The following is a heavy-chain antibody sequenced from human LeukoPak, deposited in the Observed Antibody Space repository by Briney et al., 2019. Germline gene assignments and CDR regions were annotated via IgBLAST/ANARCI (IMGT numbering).Heavy chain of an antibody. J-gene: IGHJ4*02. CDR2: IYYSGST. D-gene: IGHD2-2*01. Sequence: SETLSLTCTVSGGSISSGGYYWSWIRQHPGKGLEWIGYIYYSGSTYYNPSLKSRVTISVDTSKNQFSLKLGSVTAADTAVYYCARGGSYCSSTSCLERYSDYWGQGTLVTVSS. CDR1: GGSISSGGYY. CDR3: ARGGSYCSSTSCLERYSDY. V-gene: IGHV4-31*03.